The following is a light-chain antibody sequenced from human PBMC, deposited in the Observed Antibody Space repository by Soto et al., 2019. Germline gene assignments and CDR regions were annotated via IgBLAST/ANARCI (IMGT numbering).Light chain of an antibody. CDR2: KAS. Sequence: DSPMNQSPSTLSGSVGDRVTITCRASQTISSWLAWYQQKPGKAPKLLIYKASTLKSGVPSRFSGSGSGTEFTLTISSLQPDDFATYYCQHYNSYSEAFGQGTKVDI. CDR1: QTISSW. V-gene: IGKV1-5*03. J-gene: IGKJ1*01. CDR3: QHYNSYSEA.